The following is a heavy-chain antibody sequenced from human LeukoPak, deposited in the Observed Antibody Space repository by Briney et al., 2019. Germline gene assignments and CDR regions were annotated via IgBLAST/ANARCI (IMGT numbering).Heavy chain of an antibody. J-gene: IGHJ4*02. CDR2: ISSSGSTI. CDR1: GFTFSSYE. Sequence: GGSLRLSCAASGFTFSSYEMNWVRQAPGKGLEWVSYISSSGSTIYYADSVKGRFTISRDNAKNSLYLQMNSLRAEDTAVYYCARDQGYGYMAGFDYWGQGTLVTVSS. V-gene: IGHV3-48*03. CDR3: ARDQGYGYMAGFDY. D-gene: IGHD5-18*01.